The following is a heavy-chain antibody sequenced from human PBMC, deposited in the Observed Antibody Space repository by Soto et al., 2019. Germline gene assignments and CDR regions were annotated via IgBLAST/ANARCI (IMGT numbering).Heavy chain of an antibody. CDR2: IWYDGSNK. V-gene: IGHV3-33*01. CDR3: ARAGQYSSGWYLHYYYGMDV. CDR1: GCTFSSYG. D-gene: IGHD6-19*01. J-gene: IGHJ6*02. Sequence: GGSLRLSCAASGCTFSSYGMHWVRQAPGKGLEWVAVIWYDGSNKYYADSVKGRFTISRDNSKNTLYLQMNSLRAEDTAVYYCARAGQYSSGWYLHYYYGMDVWGQGTTVTVSS.